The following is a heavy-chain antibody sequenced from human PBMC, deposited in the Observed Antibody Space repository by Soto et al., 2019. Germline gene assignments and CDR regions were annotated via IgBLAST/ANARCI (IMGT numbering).Heavy chain of an antibody. D-gene: IGHD2-15*01. Sequence: GESLKISCKGSGCSFTSYWIGWVRQMPGKGLEWMGIIYPGDSDARYSPSFQGQVTISADKSISTAYLQWSSLKASDTAMYYCARRTVVYDFDIWGQGTMVTVSS. CDR1: GCSFTSYW. CDR2: IYPGDSDA. V-gene: IGHV5-51*01. CDR3: ARRTVVYDFDI. J-gene: IGHJ3*02.